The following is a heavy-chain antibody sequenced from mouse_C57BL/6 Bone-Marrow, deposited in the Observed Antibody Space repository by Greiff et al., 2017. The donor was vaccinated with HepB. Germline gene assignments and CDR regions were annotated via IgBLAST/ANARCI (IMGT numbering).Heavy chain of an antibody. D-gene: IGHD1-2*01. J-gene: IGHJ1*03. CDR2: ISNGGGST. Sequence: DVHLVESGGGLVQPGGSLKLSCAASGFTFSDYYMYWVRQTPEKRLEWVAYISNGGGSTYYPDTVKGRFTLSRDNAKNTLYLQMSRLKSEDTAMYYCARRPLRRGYFDVWGTGTTVTVSS. V-gene: IGHV5-12*01. CDR1: GFTFSDYY. CDR3: ARRPLRRGYFDV.